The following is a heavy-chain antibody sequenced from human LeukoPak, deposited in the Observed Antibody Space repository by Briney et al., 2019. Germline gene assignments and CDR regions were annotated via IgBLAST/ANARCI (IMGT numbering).Heavy chain of an antibody. CDR2: ISGSGGST. CDR1: GFTFSSYA. Sequence: PGGSLRLSCAASGFTFSSYAMSWVRQAPGKGLEWVSAISGSGGSTYYADSVKGRFPISRDNSKNTLCLQMNSLRAEDTAVYYCANGGGYCSSTSCYAGGYWGQGTLVTVSS. CDR3: ANGGGYCSSTSCYAGGY. J-gene: IGHJ4*02. D-gene: IGHD2-2*01. V-gene: IGHV3-23*01.